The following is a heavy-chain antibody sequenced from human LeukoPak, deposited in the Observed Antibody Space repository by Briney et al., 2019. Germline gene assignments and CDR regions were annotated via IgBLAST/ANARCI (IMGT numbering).Heavy chain of an antibody. V-gene: IGHV3-13*01. CDR2: IGTGGDT. D-gene: IGHD2-15*01. J-gene: IGHJ6*02. CDR3: VRDRGYCSGGSCYSFLYGMDV. CDR1: GFTFSSYD. Sequence: PGGSLRLSCAASGFTFSSYDMHWVRQATGKGLEWVSAIGTGGDTYYPGSVKGRFTISRENAKNSLYLQMNSLRAGDTAVYYCVRDRGYCSGGSCYSFLYGMDVWGQGTTVTVSS.